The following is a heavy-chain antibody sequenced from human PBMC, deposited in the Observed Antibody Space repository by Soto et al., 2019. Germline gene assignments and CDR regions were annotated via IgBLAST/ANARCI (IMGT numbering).Heavy chain of an antibody. J-gene: IGHJ5*02. CDR1: GGSISNDDYS. Sequence: SETLSLTCGVSGGSISNDDYSWSWIRQPPGKGLEWVGYIYHSGTTYYNPSLKSRVIISVDRSKNQFSLKLSSVTAADTAVYYCATLPPRIVVSLLPIPTWGQGILVTVSS. D-gene: IGHD2-21*01. CDR3: ATLPPRIVVSLLPIPT. V-gene: IGHV4-30-2*01. CDR2: IYHSGTT.